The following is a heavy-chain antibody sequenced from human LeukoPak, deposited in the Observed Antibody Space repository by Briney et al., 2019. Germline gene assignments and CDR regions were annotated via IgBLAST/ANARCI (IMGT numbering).Heavy chain of an antibody. Sequence: ASVKVSCKASGYTFTNYALHWVRQAPGQRFEWMGWINAGNGNTKYSQKFQGRVTITGDTSANTAYMQLSSLRSEDTAVYYCARGTYYTFWSGSFDPWGQGTLVTVSS. CDR3: ARGTYYTFWSGSFDP. J-gene: IGHJ5*02. CDR2: INAGNGNT. CDR1: GYTFTNYA. D-gene: IGHD3-3*01. V-gene: IGHV1-3*01.